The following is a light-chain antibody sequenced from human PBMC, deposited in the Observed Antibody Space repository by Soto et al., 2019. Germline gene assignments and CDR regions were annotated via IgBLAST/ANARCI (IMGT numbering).Light chain of an antibody. J-gene: IGLJ3*02. CDR1: SSDVDSYNP. CDR3: SSSADSTNMV. CDR2: EVI. Sequence: QSVLTQPASVSGSPGQSITISCTGNSSDVDSYNPVSWYQQYPGIAPKLVIYEVIKRPSGVSNRFSGSKSGNTASLTISGLRAEDEADYYCSSSADSTNMVFGGGTKVTVL. V-gene: IGLV2-23*02.